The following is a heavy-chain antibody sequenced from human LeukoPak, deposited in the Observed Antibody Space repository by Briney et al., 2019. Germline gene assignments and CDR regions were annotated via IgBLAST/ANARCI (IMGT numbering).Heavy chain of an antibody. J-gene: IGHJ4*02. V-gene: IGHV1-8*03. CDR1: GYTFTSYD. D-gene: IGHD2-2*02. CDR3: ARSYCSSTSCYTNFDY. Sequence: ASVKVSCKASGYTFTSYDINWVRQATGQGLEWMGWMNPNSGNTGYAQKFQGRVTITRNTSISTAYMELSSLRSEDTAVYYCARSYCSSTSCYTNFDYWGQGTLVTVSS. CDR2: MNPNSGNT.